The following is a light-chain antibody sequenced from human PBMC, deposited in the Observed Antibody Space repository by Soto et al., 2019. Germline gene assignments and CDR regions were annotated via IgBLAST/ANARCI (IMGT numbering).Light chain of an antibody. CDR2: GAS. CDR3: PHYANWPAHT. J-gene: IGKJ4*01. V-gene: IGKV3D-15*01. CDR1: QSVSSN. Sequence: EIVMTQSPATLSVSPGERATLSCRASQSVSSNLAWYQQKPGQPPRLLIYGASTRATGIPARFSGSGSGTEFTLTISSLQSEDFAVSYRPHYANWPAHTFGGGTKVELK.